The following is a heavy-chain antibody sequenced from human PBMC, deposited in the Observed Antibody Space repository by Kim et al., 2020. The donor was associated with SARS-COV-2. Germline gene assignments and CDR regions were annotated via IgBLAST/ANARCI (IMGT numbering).Heavy chain of an antibody. J-gene: IGHJ6*02. Sequence: GGSLRLSCAASGFTFSNAWMSWVRQAPGKGLEWVGRIKSKTDGGTTDYAAPMKGRFTISRDDSKNTLYLQMNSLKTEDTAVYYCTTARELLWFGELLYGYYYYGMDVWGQGTTVTVSS. CDR2: IKSKTDGGTT. CDR3: TTARELLWFGELLYGYYYYGMDV. D-gene: IGHD3-10*01. CDR1: GFTFSNAW. V-gene: IGHV3-15*01.